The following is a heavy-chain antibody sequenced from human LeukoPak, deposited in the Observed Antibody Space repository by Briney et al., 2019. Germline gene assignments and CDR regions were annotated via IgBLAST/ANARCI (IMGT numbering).Heavy chain of an antibody. D-gene: IGHD3-22*01. CDR1: GFTFSDYY. J-gene: IGHJ4*02. V-gene: IGHV3-11*04. Sequence: PGGSLRLSCAASGFTFSDYYMSWIRKAPGKGLEWVSYISSSGSTIYYADSVKGRFTISRDNAKNSLYLQMNSLRAEDTAVYYCARANYYDSSGYYPYWGQGTLVTVSS. CDR2: ISSSGSTI. CDR3: ARANYYDSSGYYPY.